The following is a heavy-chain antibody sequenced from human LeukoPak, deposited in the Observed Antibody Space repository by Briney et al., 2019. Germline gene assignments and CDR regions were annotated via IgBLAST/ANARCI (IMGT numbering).Heavy chain of an antibody. V-gene: IGHV4-34*01. CDR2: VNHSRST. Sequence: SETLSLTCAVYGGSFSGYYWSWIRQPPGKGLEWIGEVNHSRSTNYNPSLKSRVTISVDTSKNQFSLKLSSVTAADTAVYYCARARGWLALDYWGQGTLVTVSS. D-gene: IGHD6-19*01. CDR1: GGSFSGYY. CDR3: ARARGWLALDY. J-gene: IGHJ4*02.